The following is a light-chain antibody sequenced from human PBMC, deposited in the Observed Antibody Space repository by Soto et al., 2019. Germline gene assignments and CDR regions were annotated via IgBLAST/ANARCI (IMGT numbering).Light chain of an antibody. CDR1: SSDIGAYNF. V-gene: IGLV2-14*03. J-gene: IGLJ2*01. CDR2: GVT. CDR3: NWFMTSGDLDVV. Sequence: QSALTQPASVSGSPGQSITISCTGTSSDIGAYNFVSWYQHHPGKAPKLLIYGVTNRPSGVSHRFSGSKSGNTASLTISGLQSEDEDDDYCNWFMTSGDLDVVFGGGTKLTVL.